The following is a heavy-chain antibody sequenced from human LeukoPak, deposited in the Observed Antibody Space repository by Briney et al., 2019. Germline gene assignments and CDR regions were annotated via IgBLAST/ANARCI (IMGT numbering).Heavy chain of an antibody. Sequence: SETLSLTCTVSGGSISSGYYWGWIRQPPGKGLEWIGSIYHSGSTYYNPSLKSRVTISVDTSKNQFSLKLSSVTAADTAVYYCAYSGYDYREEGDWNYWGQGTLVTVSS. CDR3: AYSGYDYREEGDWNY. D-gene: IGHD5-12*01. CDR2: IYHSGST. V-gene: IGHV4-38-2*02. CDR1: GGSISSGYY. J-gene: IGHJ4*02.